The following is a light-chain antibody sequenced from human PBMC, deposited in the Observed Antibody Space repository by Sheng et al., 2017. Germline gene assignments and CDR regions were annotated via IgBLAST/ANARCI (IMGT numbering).Light chain of an antibody. J-gene: IGKJ1*01. CDR2: KAS. V-gene: IGKV1-5*03. CDR1: QSISSW. Sequence: DIQMTQSPSTLSASVGDRVTINCRASQSISSWLAWYQQKPGKAPKLLIYKASSLESGVPSRFSGSGSGTEFTLTISSLQPDDFATYYCQQYNSYSWTFGQGPKVEIK. CDR3: QQYNSYSWT.